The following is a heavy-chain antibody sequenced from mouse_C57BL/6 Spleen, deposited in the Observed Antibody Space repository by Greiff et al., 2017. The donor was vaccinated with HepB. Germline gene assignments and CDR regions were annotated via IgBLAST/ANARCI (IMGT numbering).Heavy chain of an antibody. V-gene: IGHV1-69*01. CDR2: IDPSDSYT. Sequence: QVQLQQSGAELVMPGASVKLSCKASGYTFTSYWMHWVKQRPGQGLEWIGEIDPSDSYTNYNQKFKGKSTLTVDKSSSTAYMQLSSLTSEDSAVYYCARKDYGSSSYAMDYWGQGTSVTVSS. CDR1: GYTFTSYW. D-gene: IGHD1-1*01. J-gene: IGHJ4*01. CDR3: ARKDYGSSSYAMDY.